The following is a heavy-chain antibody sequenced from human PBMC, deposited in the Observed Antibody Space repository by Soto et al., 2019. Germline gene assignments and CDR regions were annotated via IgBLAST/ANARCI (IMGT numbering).Heavy chain of an antibody. V-gene: IGHV1-69*01. D-gene: IGHD6-13*01. CDR2: IIPIFGTA. J-gene: IGHJ4*02. CDR1: GGTFSSYA. CDR3: ARYSSWSSSWHPADY. Sequence: QVQLVQSGAEVKKPGSSVKVSCKASGGTFSSYAISWVRQAPGQGLEWMGGIIPIFGTANYAQKFQGRVTITADESTSTAYLEPSSLSSEDTAVYYCARYSSWSSSWHPADYWGQGTLVTVSS.